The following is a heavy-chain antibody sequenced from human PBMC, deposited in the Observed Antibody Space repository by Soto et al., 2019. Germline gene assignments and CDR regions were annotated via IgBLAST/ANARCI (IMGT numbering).Heavy chain of an antibody. CDR2: IIPIFGTA. Sequence: GASVKVSCKASGGTFSSYAISWVRQAPGQGLEWMGGIIPIFGTANYAQKFQGRVTITADESTSTANMEMSSLRSEDTAVYYCARGAVAGPRYYFDYWGQGTLVTVSS. CDR3: ARGAVAGPRYYFDY. CDR1: GGTFSSYA. J-gene: IGHJ4*02. V-gene: IGHV1-69*13. D-gene: IGHD6-19*01.